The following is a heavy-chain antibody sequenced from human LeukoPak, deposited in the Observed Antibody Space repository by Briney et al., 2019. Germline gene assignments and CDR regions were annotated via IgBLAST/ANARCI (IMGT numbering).Heavy chain of an antibody. J-gene: IGHJ3*02. CDR1: GFTSSSYS. D-gene: IGHD6-6*01. Sequence: SGGSLRLSCAASGFTSSSYSMNWVRQAPGKGLEWVSYITSSGSAIYYADSVKGRFTISRDNAKNSLFLQMNSLRADDTAVYYCAREYSSSSGRAFDIWGQGTMVTVSS. CDR2: ITSSGSAI. CDR3: AREYSSSSGRAFDI. V-gene: IGHV3-48*01.